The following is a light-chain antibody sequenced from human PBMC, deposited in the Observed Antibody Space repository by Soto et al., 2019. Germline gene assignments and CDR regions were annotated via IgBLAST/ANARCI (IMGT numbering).Light chain of an antibody. CDR2: GAS. CDR1: QSVSRY. J-gene: IGKJ1*01. V-gene: IGKV3-15*01. CDR3: QQYNNWPQT. Sequence: EVVLTQSPATLSLSPGETATLSCRTSQSVSRYLAWYQQKPGQAPRLLIYGASTRATGIPARFSGSGSGTEFTLTISSLQSEDFAVYYCQQYNNWPQTFGQGTKVDIK.